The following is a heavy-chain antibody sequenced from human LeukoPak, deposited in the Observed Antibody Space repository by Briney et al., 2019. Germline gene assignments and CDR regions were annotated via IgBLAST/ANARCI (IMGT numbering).Heavy chain of an antibody. D-gene: IGHD1-26*01. CDR1: GFTLSSYW. V-gene: IGHV3-7*02. Sequence: GRSLRLSCAASGFTLSSYWMSWVRQAPGKGPEWVATINRDGGERYYVDSVKGRFTISRDNAKNSLYLQMNSLRAEDTSVYYCARVLVGGTNWFDPWGQGTLVTVSS. J-gene: IGHJ5*02. CDR3: ARVLVGGTNWFDP. CDR2: INRDGGER.